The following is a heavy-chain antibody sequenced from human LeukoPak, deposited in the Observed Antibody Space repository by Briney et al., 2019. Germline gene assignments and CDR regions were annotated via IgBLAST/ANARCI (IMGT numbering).Heavy chain of an antibody. D-gene: IGHD6-13*01. J-gene: IGHJ4*02. V-gene: IGHV1-2*02. CDR3: ARMWGSSWYDFDY. CDR2: INPNSGGT. CDR1: GYTFTGYY. Sequence: ASVKVSCKASGYTFTGYYIHWVRQAPGQGLEWMGWINPNSGGTNYAQKFQGRVTMTRDTSISTAYMELSRLRSDDTAVYYCARMWGSSWYDFDYWGQGTLVTVSS.